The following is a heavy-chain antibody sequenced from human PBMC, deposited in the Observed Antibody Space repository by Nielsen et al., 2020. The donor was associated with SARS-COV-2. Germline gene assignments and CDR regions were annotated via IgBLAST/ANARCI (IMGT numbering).Heavy chain of an antibody. CDR2: ISSNGGST. CDR3: VNLIGGLRREMEDYYYGMDV. Sequence: GGSLRLSCSASGFTFSSYAMHWVRQAPGKGLEYVSAISSNGGSTYYADSVKGRFTISRDNSKNTLYLQMSSLRAEDTAVYYCVNLIGGLRREMEDYYYGMDVWGQGTTVTVSS. CDR1: GFTFSSYA. V-gene: IGHV3-64D*06. J-gene: IGHJ6*02. D-gene: IGHD4-17*01.